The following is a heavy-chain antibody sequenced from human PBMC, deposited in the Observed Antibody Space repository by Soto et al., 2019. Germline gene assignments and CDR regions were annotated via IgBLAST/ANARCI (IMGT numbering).Heavy chain of an antibody. CDR2: ISAYNGNT. CDR3: ARDGITIFGEHEEVYYYYYMDV. V-gene: IGHV1-18*01. CDR1: GYTFTSYG. J-gene: IGHJ6*03. D-gene: IGHD3-3*01. Sequence: ASVKVSCKASGYTFTSYGISWVRQAPGQGLEWMGWISAYNGNTNYAQKLQGRVTMTTDTSTSTAYMELRSLRSDDTAVYYCARDGITIFGEHEEVYYYYYMDVWGKGTTVTVSS.